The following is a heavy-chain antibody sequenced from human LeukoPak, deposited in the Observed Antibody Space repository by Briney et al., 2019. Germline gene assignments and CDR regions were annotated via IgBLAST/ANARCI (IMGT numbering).Heavy chain of an antibody. D-gene: IGHD6-13*01. J-gene: IGHJ5*02. CDR2: ISVIGSTT. CDR1: GFALGSFA. Sequence: PGGSLRLSCTASGFALGSFAMHWVREGAGKRLEYISAISVIGSTTYYDTSVKGRFVIPRDNSRNTLYLQMDRLRPEATSRFSFVRGGASGIDHWGRGALVTVS. CDR3: VRGGASGIDH. V-gene: IGHV3-64*01.